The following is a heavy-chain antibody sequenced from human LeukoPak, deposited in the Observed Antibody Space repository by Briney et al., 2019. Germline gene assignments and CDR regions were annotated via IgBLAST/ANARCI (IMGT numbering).Heavy chain of an antibody. D-gene: IGHD4-17*01. CDR2: ISGGGGSI. Sequence: HPGGSLRLSCAAAGFTLSNYAMSWVRQAPGKGLECVSAISGGGGSIYYTDSVKGRFTISRDNSKSTLFLQMNSLSAEDTAIYYCAKGPTATTLGYFDYWGQGTLVTVSS. CDR3: AKGPTATTLGYFDY. V-gene: IGHV3-23*01. CDR1: GFTLSNYA. J-gene: IGHJ4*02.